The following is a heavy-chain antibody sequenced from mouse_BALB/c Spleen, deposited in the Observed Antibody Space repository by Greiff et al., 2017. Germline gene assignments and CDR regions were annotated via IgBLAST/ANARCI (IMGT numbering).Heavy chain of an antibody. Sequence: EVHLVESGGGLVQPGGSLKLSCAASGFTFSSYTMSWVRQTPEKRLEWVAYISNGGGSTYYPDTVKGRFTISRDNAKNTLYLQMSSLKSEDTAMYYCARHEAMIPFAYWGQGTLVTVSA. D-gene: IGHD2-4*01. V-gene: IGHV5-12-2*01. J-gene: IGHJ3*01. CDR1: GFTFSSYT. CDR2: ISNGGGST. CDR3: ARHEAMIPFAY.